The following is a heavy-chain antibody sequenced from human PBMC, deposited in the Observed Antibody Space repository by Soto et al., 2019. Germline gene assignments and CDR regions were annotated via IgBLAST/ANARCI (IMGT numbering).Heavy chain of an antibody. CDR3: ARDPVYSSGLYHYYYYYGMDV. V-gene: IGHV1-18*01. D-gene: IGHD6-19*01. Sequence: QVQLVQSGAEVKKPGASVKVSCKASGYTFTSYSISWVRQAPGQGLEWMGWISAYNGNKNYAQKLQGRVTMTTATSTSTAYMELRSLRSDDTAVYYCARDPVYSSGLYHYYYYYGMDVWGQGTTVTVSS. CDR1: GYTFTSYS. J-gene: IGHJ6*02. CDR2: ISAYNGNK.